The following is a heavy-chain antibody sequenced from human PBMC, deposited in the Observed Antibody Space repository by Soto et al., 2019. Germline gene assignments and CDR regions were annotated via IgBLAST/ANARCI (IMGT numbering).Heavy chain of an antibody. CDR2: INPNSGGT. J-gene: IGHJ5*02. CDR1: GYTFTGYY. Sequence: SVKVSCKASGYTFTGYYMHWVRQAPVQGLEWMGWINPNSGGTNYAQKFQGRVTMTRDTSISTAYMELSRLRSDDTAVYYCARGNYDFWSGYSINWFDPWGQGTLVTVSS. D-gene: IGHD3-3*01. V-gene: IGHV1-2*02. CDR3: ARGNYDFWSGYSINWFDP.